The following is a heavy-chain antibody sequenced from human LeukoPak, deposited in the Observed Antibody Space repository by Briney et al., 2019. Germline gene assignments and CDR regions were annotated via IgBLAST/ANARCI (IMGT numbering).Heavy chain of an antibody. CDR2: MYYSGST. V-gene: IGHV4-39*01. CDR3: ARHIPQWLGPDSFDI. D-gene: IGHD6-19*01. CDR1: GGSISSSSYY. J-gene: IGHJ3*02. Sequence: SETLSLTCTVSGGSISSSSYYWGWIRQPPGKGLEWIGSMYYSGSTFYNPSLRSRVTISVDTSKNQFSLKLNSATAADPAVFYCARHIPQWLGPDSFDIWGQGTMVTVSS.